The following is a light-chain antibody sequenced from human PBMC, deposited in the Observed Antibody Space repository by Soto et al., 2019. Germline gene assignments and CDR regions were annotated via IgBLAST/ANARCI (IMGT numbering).Light chain of an antibody. V-gene: IGKV3-20*01. CDR3: AHYGTLLVGFA. CDR1: QRIRSSS. J-gene: IGKJ3*01. CDR2: GAS. Sequence: EVVLTQSPGTLSVSPGERATLSCRASQRIRSSSLAWYQQKPGQAPRLLIYGASNSVTGIPDRFSGSGSETDFTFTTSSLALKEFVMFYCAHYGTLLVGFAFGPGTRVDIK.